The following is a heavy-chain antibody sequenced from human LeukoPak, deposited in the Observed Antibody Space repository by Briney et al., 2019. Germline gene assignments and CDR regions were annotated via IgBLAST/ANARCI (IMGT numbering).Heavy chain of an antibody. D-gene: IGHD4-11*01. CDR2: IQTSTSRSA. Sequence: SQTLSLTCTVSGASISSGLYYWNWIRQSAGKGLEWIGRIQTSTSRSANYNPSLKSRVTISVDTSKNQFSLKLTSVTAADTAVYYCATSNWLRDSNFDSWGQGTLVTVSS. V-gene: IGHV4-61*02. CDR3: ATSNWLRDSNFDS. J-gene: IGHJ4*02. CDR1: GASISSGLYY.